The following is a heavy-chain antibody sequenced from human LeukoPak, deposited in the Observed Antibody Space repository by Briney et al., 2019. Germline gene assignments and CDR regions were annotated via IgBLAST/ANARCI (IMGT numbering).Heavy chain of an antibody. Sequence: ASVKVSCKASGYTFTSYGISWVRQAPGQGLEWMGGIIPIFGTANYAQKFQGRVTITTDESTSTAYMELSSLRSEDTAVYYCARDKGLRGYYFDYWGQGTLVTVSS. J-gene: IGHJ4*02. CDR2: IIPIFGTA. CDR1: GYTFTSYG. CDR3: ARDKGLRGYYFDY. V-gene: IGHV1-69*05. D-gene: IGHD3-10*01.